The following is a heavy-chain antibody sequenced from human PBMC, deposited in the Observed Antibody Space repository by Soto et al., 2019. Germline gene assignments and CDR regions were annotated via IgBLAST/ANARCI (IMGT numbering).Heavy chain of an antibody. V-gene: IGHV3-21*01. CDR1: GFTFSSYS. CDR2: ISSSSSYI. CDR3: ARGYYYGSGSYYNADNPPQ. Sequence: GGSLRLSCAASGFTFSSYSMNWVRQAPGKGLEWVSSISSSSSYIYYADSVKGRFTISRDNAKNSLYLQMNSLRAEDTAVYYCARGYYYGSGSYYNADNPPQWGQGTLVTVSS. D-gene: IGHD3-10*01. J-gene: IGHJ4*02.